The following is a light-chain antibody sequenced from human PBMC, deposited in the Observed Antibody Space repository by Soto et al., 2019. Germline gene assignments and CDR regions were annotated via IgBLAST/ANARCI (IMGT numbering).Light chain of an antibody. J-gene: IGLJ1*01. Sequence: QSALTQPASVSGSPGQSITISCTGTSSDFGAYNYVSWYQQYPGKVPKLLIYNVSNRPSGVSNRFSGSKSGNTASLTISGLQAEDEADYSCTSYTSGSLYVFGTGTKVTVL. CDR1: SSDFGAYNY. CDR2: NVS. V-gene: IGLV2-14*01. CDR3: TSYTSGSLYV.